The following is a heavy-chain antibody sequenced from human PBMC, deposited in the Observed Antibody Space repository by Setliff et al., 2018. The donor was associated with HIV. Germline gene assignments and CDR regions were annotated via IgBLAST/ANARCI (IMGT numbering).Heavy chain of an antibody. J-gene: IGHJ4*02. CDR2: IDHSGST. CDR1: GGSFNDYY. D-gene: IGHD3-10*01. Sequence: PSETLSLTCAVYGGSFNDYYWTWIRQPPGKGLEWIGEIDHSGSTKYHASLKSRVTISIDTSKNQISLALSSVTAAATAVYYCARGLNYYGSGSYLPLGYWGQGTLVTVSS. CDR3: ARGLNYYGSGSYLPLGY. V-gene: IGHV4-34*01.